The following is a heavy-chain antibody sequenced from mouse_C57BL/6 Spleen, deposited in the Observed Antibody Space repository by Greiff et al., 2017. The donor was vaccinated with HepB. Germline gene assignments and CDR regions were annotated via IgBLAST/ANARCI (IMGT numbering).Heavy chain of an antibody. CDR3: ARSGDGYSFAY. J-gene: IGHJ3*01. D-gene: IGHD2-3*01. V-gene: IGHV1-64*01. CDR1: GYTFTSYW. Sequence: QVQLQQPGAELVKPGASVKLSCKASGYTFTSYWMHWVKQRPGRGLEWIGMIHPNSGSTNYNEKFKSKATLTVDKSSSTAYMQLSSLTSEDSAVYYCARSGDGYSFAYWGQGTLVTVSA. CDR2: IHPNSGST.